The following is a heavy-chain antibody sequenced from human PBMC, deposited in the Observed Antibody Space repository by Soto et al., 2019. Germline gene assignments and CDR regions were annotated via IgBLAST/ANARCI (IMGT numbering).Heavy chain of an antibody. CDR1: GYSFTSYW. CDR3: ARHTVTTGDYYYGMDV. CDR2: IVPSDSYT. D-gene: IGHD4-4*01. J-gene: IGHJ6*02. V-gene: IGHV5-10-1*01. Sequence: GESLKISCKGSGYSFTSYWISWVRQMPGKGLEWMGRIVPSDSYTNYSPSFQGHVTISADKSISTAYLQWSSLKASDTAMYYCARHTVTTGDYYYGMDVWGQGTSVTVSS.